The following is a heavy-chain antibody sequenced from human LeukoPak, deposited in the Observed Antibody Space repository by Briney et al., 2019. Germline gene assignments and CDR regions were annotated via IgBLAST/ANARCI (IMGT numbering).Heavy chain of an antibody. CDR2: ISSSSSYT. Sequence: GGSLRLSCAASGFTFSDYYMSWIRQAPGKGLERVSYISSSSSYTNYADSVKGRFTISRDNAKNSLYLQMNSLRAEDTAVYYCARTTGAAAGLDYWGQGTLVTVSS. D-gene: IGHD6-13*01. CDR1: GFTFSDYY. J-gene: IGHJ4*02. V-gene: IGHV3-11*06. CDR3: ARTTGAAAGLDY.